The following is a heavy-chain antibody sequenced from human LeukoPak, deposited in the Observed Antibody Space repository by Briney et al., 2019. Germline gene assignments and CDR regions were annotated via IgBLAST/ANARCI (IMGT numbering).Heavy chain of an antibody. Sequence: GESLKISCKGSGYSLTSYWIGWVRPMPGKGLEWMGIIYPGDSDTRYSPSFQGQVTISADKSISTAYLQWSSLKASDTAMYYCARHGGATYGSNLNPFDYWGQGTLVTVSS. CDR2: IYPGDSDT. CDR3: ARHGGATYGSNLNPFDY. CDR1: GYSLTSYW. V-gene: IGHV5-51*01. D-gene: IGHD1-26*01. J-gene: IGHJ4*02.